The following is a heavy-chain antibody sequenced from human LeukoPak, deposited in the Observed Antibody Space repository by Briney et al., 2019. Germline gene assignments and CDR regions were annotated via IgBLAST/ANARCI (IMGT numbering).Heavy chain of an antibody. J-gene: IGHJ4*02. CDR2: MNPNSGNT. V-gene: IGHV1-8*01. CDR1: GYTFTSYD. CDR3: ARGTRITMVRGAIYYFDY. D-gene: IGHD3-10*01. Sequence: ASVKVSCKAAGYTFTSYDINLVRQATGQGLEWMGWMNPNSGNTGYAQKFQGRVTMTRNTSTSTAYMELSSLRSEDTAVYYCARGTRITMVRGAIYYFDYWGQGTLVTVSS.